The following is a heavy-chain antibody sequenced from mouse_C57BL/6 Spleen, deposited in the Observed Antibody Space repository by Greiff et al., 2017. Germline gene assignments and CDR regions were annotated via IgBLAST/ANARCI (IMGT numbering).Heavy chain of an antibody. Sequence: EVQLVESGGGLVQPGGSMKLSCVASGFTFSNYWMNWVRQSPEKGLEWVAQIRLKSDNYATHYAESVKGRFTISRDDSKSSVYLQMNNLRAEDTGIYYCTGHEEDYYDYENAMDYWGQGTSVTVSS. CDR1: GFTFSNYW. CDR3: TGHEEDYYDYENAMDY. V-gene: IGHV6-3*01. J-gene: IGHJ4*01. CDR2: IRLKSDNYAT. D-gene: IGHD2-4*01.